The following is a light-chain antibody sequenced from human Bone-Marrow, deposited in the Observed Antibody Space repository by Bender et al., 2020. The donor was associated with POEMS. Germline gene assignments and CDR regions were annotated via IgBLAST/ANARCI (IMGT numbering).Light chain of an antibody. CDR2: EGN. CDR1: SSDIGSYIL. J-gene: IGLJ1*01. Sequence: QSALTQPASVSGSPGQSITISCTGTSSDIGSYILVSWFQQHPGKAPKVMIYEGNKRPSGVSNRFSGSKSGNTASLTISGLLAEDEADYYCCSYAGTSTYVFGTGTKVTVL. CDR3: CSYAGTSTYV. V-gene: IGLV2-23*01.